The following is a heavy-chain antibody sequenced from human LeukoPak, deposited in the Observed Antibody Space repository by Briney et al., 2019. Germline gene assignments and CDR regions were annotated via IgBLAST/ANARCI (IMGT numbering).Heavy chain of an antibody. V-gene: IGHV3-23*01. J-gene: IGHJ4*02. CDR2: ISGSGGST. D-gene: IGHD6-19*01. Sequence: TGGSLRLSCAASGFTFATYGMSWVRQAPGKGLEWVSAISGSGGSTYYTDSVKGRFTISRDNSENTLFLQMHSLRAEDTAVYYCAKITSGPDYWGQGTLVTVSS. CDR1: GFTFATYG. CDR3: AKITSGPDY.